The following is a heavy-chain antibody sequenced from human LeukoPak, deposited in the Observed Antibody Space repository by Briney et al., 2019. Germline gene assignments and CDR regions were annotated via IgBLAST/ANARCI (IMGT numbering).Heavy chain of an antibody. CDR2: VNRDGSET. V-gene: IGHV3-7*03. J-gene: IGHJ6*02. Sequence: GGSLRLSCAASGFALSSHWMTWARQVPGRGPEWVANVNRDGSETYYLDSVKGRFTISKDNAKNSLYLQMNSLRAEDTALYHCARNNGMDVWGQGTTVIVSS. CDR3: ARNNGMDV. CDR1: GFALSSHW.